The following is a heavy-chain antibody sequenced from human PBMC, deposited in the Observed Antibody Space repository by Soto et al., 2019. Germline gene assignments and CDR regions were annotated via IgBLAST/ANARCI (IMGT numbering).Heavy chain of an antibody. V-gene: IGHV3-23*01. CDR2: ISGSGGST. D-gene: IGHD6-13*01. J-gene: IGHJ4*02. CDR3: AKSVVSSSHGTYYFDY. Sequence: PGGSLRLSCAASGFTFSSYAMSWVRQAPGKGLEWVSAISGSGGSTYYADSVKGRFTISRDNSKNTLYLQMNSLRAEDTAVYYCAKSVVSSSHGTYYFDYWGQGTLVTVSS. CDR1: GFTFSSYA.